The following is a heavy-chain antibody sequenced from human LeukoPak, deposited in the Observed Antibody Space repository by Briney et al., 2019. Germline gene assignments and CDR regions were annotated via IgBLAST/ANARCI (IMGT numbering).Heavy chain of an antibody. D-gene: IGHD3-10*01. CDR3: ARDLRWFGESPGAFDI. J-gene: IGHJ3*02. Sequence: GGSLRLSCATSGFTFTTFWMHWVRQAPGKGLVWVSRINHDGSSTNYADSVKGRFTISRDNAKNTVYLQMNSLRAEDTAVYYCARDLRWFGESPGAFDIWGQGTMVTVSS. V-gene: IGHV3-74*01. CDR2: INHDGSST. CDR1: GFTFTTFW.